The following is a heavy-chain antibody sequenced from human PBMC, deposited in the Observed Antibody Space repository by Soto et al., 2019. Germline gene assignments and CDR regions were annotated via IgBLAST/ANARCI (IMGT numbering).Heavy chain of an antibody. Sequence: GVSLRLSCAASGFTFRNYAMNWVRQAPGKGLEWVSSISGGGDSRKYVDSVKGRFTISRDNSRNTLFLQMNRLREEDTAVYYCAKDFFTMLELFDSWGQGTLVTVSS. CDR2: ISGGGDSR. CDR1: GFTFRNYA. V-gene: IGHV3-23*01. D-gene: IGHD3-10*01. CDR3: AKDFFTMLELFDS. J-gene: IGHJ4*02.